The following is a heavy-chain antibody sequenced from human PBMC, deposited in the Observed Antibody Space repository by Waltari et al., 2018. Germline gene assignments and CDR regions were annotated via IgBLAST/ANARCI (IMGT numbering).Heavy chain of an antibody. D-gene: IGHD6-19*01. J-gene: IGHJ4*02. Sequence: HLQLRESGPGLVKPSETLSLTCTVSGDSITSDTYYWAWVRQPPGKGLEWIGNIFHTGSAYYTPSLKSRVTISLDATKNQLSLKLNSVTAADTAVYYCARLEAGMVVYFDYWGQGTLVTVSS. CDR3: ARLEAGMVVYFDY. V-gene: IGHV4-39*01. CDR1: GDSITSDTYY. CDR2: IFHTGSA.